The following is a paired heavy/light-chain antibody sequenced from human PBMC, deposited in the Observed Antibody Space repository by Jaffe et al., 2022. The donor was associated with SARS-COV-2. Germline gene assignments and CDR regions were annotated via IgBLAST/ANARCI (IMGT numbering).Heavy chain of an antibody. CDR3: ARALMATIRGYAFDI. Sequence: EVQLVESGGGLVQPGGSLRLSCAASGFTVSSNYMSWVRQAPGKGLEWVSIIYSGGSTDYADSVKGRFTISRDSSKNTLYLQMNSLRAEDTAVYYCARALMATIRGYAFDIWGQGTMVTVSS. V-gene: IGHV3-66*02. D-gene: IGHD5-12*01. CDR2: IYSGGST. CDR1: GFTVSSNY. J-gene: IGHJ3*02.
Light chain of an antibody. V-gene: IGKV1-12*01. CDR1: QGISNW. CDR2: AAS. CDR3: QQANTFPFT. Sequence: DLQMTQSPSSVSTSVGDRVTITCRASQGISNWLAWYQQKPGKAPKLLIYAASSLQSGVPSRFSGSGSGTDFTLTISSLQPEDFATYYCQQANTFPFTFGPGTKVDIK. J-gene: IGKJ3*01.